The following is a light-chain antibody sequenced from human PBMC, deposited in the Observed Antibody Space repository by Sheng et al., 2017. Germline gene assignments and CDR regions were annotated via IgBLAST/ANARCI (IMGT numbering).Light chain of an antibody. CDR2: DVT. V-gene: IGLV2-14*03. CDR1: SSDVGGYNY. J-gene: IGLJ2*01. CDR3: SSYSSSTTLVI. Sequence: QSALTQPASVSGSPGQSITISCTGTSSDVGGYNYVSWYQQHPGRVPKLIIFDVTDRPSGVSNRFSGSKSGNTASLTISGLQAEDEADYYCSSYSSSTTLVIFGGGTQVTVL.